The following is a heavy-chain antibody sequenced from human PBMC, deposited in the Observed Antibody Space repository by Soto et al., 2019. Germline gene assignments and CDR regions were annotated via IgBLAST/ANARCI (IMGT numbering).Heavy chain of an antibody. V-gene: IGHV4-30-4*01. CDR2: ISHSGTT. Sequence: QVQLQESGTGLVKPSQTLSLTCTVSGGSISSGNYYWCWIRQPPGKGLEWIGYISHSGTTYYKPSLKTRITISVDTAENKFYLNLSSVTAADTAVYYCARDLSDYNGMDVWGQGTTVTV. D-gene: IGHD3-16*02. CDR1: GGSISSGNYY. CDR3: ARDLSDYNGMDV. J-gene: IGHJ6*02.